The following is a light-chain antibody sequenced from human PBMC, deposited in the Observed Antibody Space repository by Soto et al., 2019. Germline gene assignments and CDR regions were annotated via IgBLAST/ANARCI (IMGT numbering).Light chain of an antibody. Sequence: NQMTQSPSTPSGSVGDRVTITFRASQTISSWLAWYQQKPGKAPKLLIYKASTLKSGVPSRFSGSGSGTEFTLTISSLQPDDFATYYCQHYNSYSEAFGQGTKV. V-gene: IGKV1-5*03. CDR3: QHYNSYSEA. CDR2: KAS. CDR1: QTISSW. J-gene: IGKJ1*01.